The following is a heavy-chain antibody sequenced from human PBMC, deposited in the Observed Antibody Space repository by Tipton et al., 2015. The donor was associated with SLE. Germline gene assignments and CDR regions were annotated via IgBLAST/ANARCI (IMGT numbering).Heavy chain of an antibody. CDR2: IYHSGST. V-gene: IGHV4-38-2*02. Sequence: TLSLTCTVSGYSISSGYYWGWNRQPPGKGMEWIGSIYHSGSTYYNPSLKSRVTISVDTSKNQFSLRLSSVTAADTAVYYCARGSFMDVWGKGTTVTVSS. J-gene: IGHJ6*03. CDR3: ARGSFMDV. CDR1: GYSISSGYY.